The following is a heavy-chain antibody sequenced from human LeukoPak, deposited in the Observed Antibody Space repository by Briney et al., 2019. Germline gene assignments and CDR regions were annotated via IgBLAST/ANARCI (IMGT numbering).Heavy chain of an antibody. J-gene: IGHJ4*02. Sequence: GGSLRLSCGASGFTFSSHWMSWVRQAPGKGLEWVANIKQDGSEKYYVDSVKGRFTISRDNAKNSLFLQMNSLRAEDTAVYYCAREPHIAVVTHFDYWGQGTLVAVSS. D-gene: IGHD6-19*01. V-gene: IGHV3-7*01. CDR1: GFTFSSHW. CDR3: AREPHIAVVTHFDY. CDR2: IKQDGSEK.